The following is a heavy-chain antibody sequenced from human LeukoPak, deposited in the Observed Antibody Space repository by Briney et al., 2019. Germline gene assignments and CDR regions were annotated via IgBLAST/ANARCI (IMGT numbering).Heavy chain of an antibody. CDR3: AKDRDILTGDYFDY. CDR2: ISPSGGIT. V-gene: IGHV3-23*01. J-gene: IGHJ4*02. D-gene: IGHD3-9*01. Sequence: PGGSLRLSCAASGFTFNSHAMNWVRQAPGKGLEWVSVISPSGGITYYAESVKGRFTVSRDNSKNTLFLQMNSLRVEDTALYYCAKDRDILTGDYFDYWGQGTLVTVSS. CDR1: GFTFNSHA.